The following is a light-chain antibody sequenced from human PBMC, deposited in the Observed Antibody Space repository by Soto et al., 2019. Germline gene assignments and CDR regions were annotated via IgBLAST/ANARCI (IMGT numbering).Light chain of an antibody. CDR3: MQGLQIPWT. Sequence: DLVMTQSPLSLPVTPGDSASIPCRSSQSLLHRNGHNYLNWYLQKPGQSPQLLIYLGSSRASGVPDRFSGSGSGTDFTLKISRVEAEDVGVYYCMQGLQIPWTFGQGTKVEI. CDR1: QSLLHRNGHNY. V-gene: IGKV2-28*01. CDR2: LGS. J-gene: IGKJ1*01.